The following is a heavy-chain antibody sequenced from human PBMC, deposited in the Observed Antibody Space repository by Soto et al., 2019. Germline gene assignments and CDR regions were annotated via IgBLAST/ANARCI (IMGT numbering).Heavy chain of an antibody. CDR2: IYYSGST. CDR1: GGSISSSSYY. D-gene: IGHD3-3*01. CDR3: ARHGYDFWSGYYRAFDY. J-gene: IGHJ4*02. V-gene: IGHV4-39*01. Sequence: SEPLSLTCTVPGGSISSSSYYWGWIRQPPGKGLEWIGSIYYSGSTYYNPSLKSRVTISVDTSKNQFSLKLSSVTAADTAVYYCARHGYDFWSGYYRAFDYWGQGTLVTVSS.